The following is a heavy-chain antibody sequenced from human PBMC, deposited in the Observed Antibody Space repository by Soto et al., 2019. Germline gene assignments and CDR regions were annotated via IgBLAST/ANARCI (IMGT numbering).Heavy chain of an antibody. V-gene: IGHV3-30-3*01. D-gene: IGHD1-26*01. CDR1: GFTFSSYA. CDR3: AREWVGTKDSSGGMDV. J-gene: IGHJ6*02. Sequence: GGSLRLSCAASGFTFSSYAMHWVRQAPGKGLEWVAVISYDGSNKYYADSVKGRFTISRDNSKNTLYLQMNSLRAEDTAVYYCAREWVGTKDSSGGMDVWGQGTTVTVSS. CDR2: ISYDGSNK.